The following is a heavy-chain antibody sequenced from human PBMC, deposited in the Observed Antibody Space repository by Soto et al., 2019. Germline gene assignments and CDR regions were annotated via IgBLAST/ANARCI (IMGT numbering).Heavy chain of an antibody. V-gene: IGHV4-31*03. J-gene: IGHJ4*02. CDR2: IYYSGST. D-gene: IGHD3-22*01. Sequence: QVQLQESGPGLVKPSQTLSLTCTVSGGSISSGGYYWSWIRQHPGKGLEWIGYIYYSGSTYYNPSLKSRVTISVDTSKNQFSLKLSSVTAADTAVYYCARHSQDYYDSSGRRGNYFDYWGQGTLVTVSS. CDR3: ARHSQDYYDSSGRRGNYFDY. CDR1: GGSISSGGYY.